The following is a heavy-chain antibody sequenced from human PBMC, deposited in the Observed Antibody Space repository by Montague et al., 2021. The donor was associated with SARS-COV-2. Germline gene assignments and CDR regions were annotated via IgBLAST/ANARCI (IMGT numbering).Heavy chain of an antibody. CDR1: GGSISSSNYY. Sequence: SETLSLTCTVAGGSISSSNYYWGWIRQPPGKGLEWIGSIYYSGSSFYNPSLKSRVTISVDTSKNQFSLRLSSVTAADTAVYYCVAEWLAKYYFDFWGQGTLVTVSS. D-gene: IGHD6-19*01. V-gene: IGHV4-39*01. CDR2: IYYSGSS. J-gene: IGHJ4*02. CDR3: VAEWLAKYYFDF.